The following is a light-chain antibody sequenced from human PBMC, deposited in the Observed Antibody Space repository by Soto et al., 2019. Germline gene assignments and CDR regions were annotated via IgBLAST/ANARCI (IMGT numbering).Light chain of an antibody. V-gene: IGLV2-18*02. CDR1: SIDVGTYNR. CDR3: SSYTRTSTYV. Sequence: QSVLTQPPSVSGSPGQSFAISCPGTSIDVGTYNRVSWYQQPPGTAPRLMIYDVSNRPSGVPDRFSGSKSGNTASLTISGLQAEDEADYYCSSYTRTSTYVFGTGTKVTV. J-gene: IGLJ1*01. CDR2: DVS.